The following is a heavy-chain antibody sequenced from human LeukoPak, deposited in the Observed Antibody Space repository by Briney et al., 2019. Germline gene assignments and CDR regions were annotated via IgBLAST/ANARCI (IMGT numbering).Heavy chain of an antibody. CDR1: GYTFTSYG. CDR2: ISAYNGNT. V-gene: IGHV1-18*01. CDR3: ARDPHYDILIGPATNDAFDI. Sequence: ASVKVSCKASGYTFTSYGISWVRQAPGQGLEWMGWISAYNGNTNYAQKLQGRVTMTTDTSTSTAYMELRSLRSDDTAVYYCARDPHYDILIGPATNDAFDIWGQGTMVTVSS. J-gene: IGHJ3*02. D-gene: IGHD3-9*01.